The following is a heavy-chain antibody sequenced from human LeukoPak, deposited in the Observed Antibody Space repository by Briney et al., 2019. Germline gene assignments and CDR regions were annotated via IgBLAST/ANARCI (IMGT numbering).Heavy chain of an antibody. Sequence: SETLSLTCTVSGGSISGYYWSWIRQPPGKGLEWIGYIYYSGSTKYNPSLKSRVTMSVDTSRNQFSLKLSSVTAADTAVYYCARVGLENGCHSNDGFDIWGQGTMVTVSS. CDR1: GGSISGYY. J-gene: IGHJ3*02. CDR2: IYYSGST. V-gene: IGHV4-59*01. D-gene: IGHD2-8*01. CDR3: ARVGLENGCHSNDGFDI.